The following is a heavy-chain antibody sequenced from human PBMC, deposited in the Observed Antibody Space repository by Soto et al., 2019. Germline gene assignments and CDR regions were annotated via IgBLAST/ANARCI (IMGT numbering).Heavy chain of an antibody. CDR2: INPNSGGT. CDR3: ARPNCGGDCYSDEYFQH. Sequence: GASVKVSCKASGYTFTGYYMHWVRRAPGQGLEWMGWINPNSGGTNYAQKFQGRVTMTRDTSISTAYMELSRLRSDDTAVYYCARPNCGGDCYSDEYFQHWGQGTLVTVSS. J-gene: IGHJ1*01. D-gene: IGHD2-21*02. CDR1: GYTFTGYY. V-gene: IGHV1-2*02.